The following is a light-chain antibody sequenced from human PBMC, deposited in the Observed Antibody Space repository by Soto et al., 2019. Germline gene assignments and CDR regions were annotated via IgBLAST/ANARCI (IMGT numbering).Light chain of an antibody. CDR1: QSISNL. CDR3: QQYCRYWNT. J-gene: IGKJ2*01. CDR2: LAS. Sequence: DIQMTQSPSTLSASVGDRVTITCRASQSISNLLAWYQQKPGKAPNLLIYLASTLETGVPSRFSGSGSGTEFTLTISSLQPDDFATYYCQQYCRYWNTFGQGTKLDIK. V-gene: IGKV1-5*03.